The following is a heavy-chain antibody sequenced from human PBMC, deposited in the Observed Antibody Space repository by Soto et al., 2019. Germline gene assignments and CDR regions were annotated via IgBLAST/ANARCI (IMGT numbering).Heavy chain of an antibody. CDR3: SRSGPGGVVYFDD. Sequence: QVQLVQSGAEVKKPGASVKVSCKASGYTFTTYDMNWVRQATGQGLEWMGWMNPNSGDTGYVQKFQGRVPMTRYTSLSTANLELNSRRSDDTAVYYCSRSGPGGVVYFDDWGQGTLVTVSS. CDR2: MNPNSGDT. D-gene: IGHD2-15*01. J-gene: IGHJ4*02. V-gene: IGHV1-8*01. CDR1: GYTFTTYD.